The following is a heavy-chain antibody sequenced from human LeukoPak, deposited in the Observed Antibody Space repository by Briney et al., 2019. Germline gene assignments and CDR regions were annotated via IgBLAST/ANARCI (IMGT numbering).Heavy chain of an antibody. CDR2: MNPNSGNT. D-gene: IGHD2-15*01. V-gene: IGHV1-8*01. Sequence: GASVKVSCKASGYTFTSYDINWVRQATGQGLEWMGGMNPNSGNTGYAQKFQGRVTMTRNTSISTAYMELSSLRSEDTAVYYCAVAATPNYYYYYYMDVWGKGTTVTVSS. CDR3: AVAATPNYYYYYYMDV. J-gene: IGHJ6*03. CDR1: GYTFTSYD.